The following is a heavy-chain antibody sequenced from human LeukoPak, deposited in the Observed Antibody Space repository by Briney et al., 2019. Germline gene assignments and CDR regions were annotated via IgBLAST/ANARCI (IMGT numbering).Heavy chain of an antibody. V-gene: IGHV5-10-1*01. CDR3: ARLPPFITGTPDNRFDL. J-gene: IGHJ5*02. Sequence: KYGESLKISCKGSGYSFTSYWNGWVRQMPGKGLEWMGRIDPSDSYSNYSPSFQGHVTISADKSISTAYLQWSSLKASDTAMYYCARLPPFITGTPDNRFDLWGQGTLVTVSS. CDR2: IDPSDSYS. CDR1: GYSFTSYW. D-gene: IGHD1-20*01.